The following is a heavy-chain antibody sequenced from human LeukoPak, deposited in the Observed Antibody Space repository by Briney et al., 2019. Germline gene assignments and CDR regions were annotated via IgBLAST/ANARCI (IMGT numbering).Heavy chain of an antibody. CDR1: GGTFSSYA. Sequence: ASVKVSCKASGGTFSSYAISWVRQAPGQGLEWMGGIIPIFGTANYAQKFQGRVTMTRNTSISTAYMELSSLRSEDTAVYYCSSSSRGYYYMDVWGKGTTVTVSS. CDR2: IIPIFGTA. V-gene: IGHV1-69*05. D-gene: IGHD3-10*01. J-gene: IGHJ6*03. CDR3: SSSSRGYYYMDV.